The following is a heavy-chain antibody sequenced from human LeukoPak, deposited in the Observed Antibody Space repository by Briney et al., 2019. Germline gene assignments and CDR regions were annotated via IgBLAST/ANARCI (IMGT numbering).Heavy chain of an antibody. V-gene: IGHV1-69*13. CDR3: ARDQGSGWYRYPDY. CDR1: GGTFSSYA. J-gene: IGHJ4*02. CDR2: IIPIFGTA. D-gene: IGHD6-19*01. Sequence: SVTVSCTASGGTFSSYAISWVRQAPGQGLEWMGGIIPIFGTANYAQKFQGRVTITADESTSTAYMELSSLRSEDTAVYYCARDQGSGWYRYPDYWGQGTLVTVSS.